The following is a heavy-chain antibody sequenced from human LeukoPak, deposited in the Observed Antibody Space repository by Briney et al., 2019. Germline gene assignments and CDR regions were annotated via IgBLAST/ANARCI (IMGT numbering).Heavy chain of an antibody. CDR3: AEGSRYRPYYYYYYGMDV. CDR2: ISWNSGSI. V-gene: IGHV3-9*01. CDR1: GFTFDDYA. Sequence: GRSLRLSCAASGFTFDDYAMLWVRQAPGKGLEWVSGISWNSGSIGYADSVKGRFTISRDNAKNSLYLQMNSLRAEDTALYYCAEGSRYRPYYYYYYGMDVWGQGTTVTVSS. J-gene: IGHJ6*02. D-gene: IGHD1-26*01.